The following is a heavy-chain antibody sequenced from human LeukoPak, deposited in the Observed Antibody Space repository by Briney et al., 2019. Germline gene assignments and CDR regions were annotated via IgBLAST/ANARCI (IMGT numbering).Heavy chain of an antibody. Sequence: PGGSLRLSCAASGFTFSSYGMHWVRQAPGKGLEWVAVIWYDGSNKYYADSVKGRFTISRDNSKNTLYLQMNSLRAEDTAVYYCAKEPFWDGSGSYFHYWGQGTLVTVSS. J-gene: IGHJ4*02. CDR2: IWYDGSNK. CDR1: GFTFSSYG. V-gene: IGHV3-30*02. CDR3: AKEPFWDGSGSYFHY. D-gene: IGHD3-10*01.